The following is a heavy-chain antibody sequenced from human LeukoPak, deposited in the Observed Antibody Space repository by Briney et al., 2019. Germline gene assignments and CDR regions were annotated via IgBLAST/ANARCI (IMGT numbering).Heavy chain of an antibody. CDR2: TYYSGGT. CDR3: ARVTGYMIEDYFDY. CDR1: GGSISSSSYY. D-gene: IGHD3-9*01. Sequence: SETLSLTCTVSGGSISSSSYYWGWIRQPPGKGLEWIGSTYYSGGTYYNPSRQSRVTISVDKSKNQFSLKLRSVTSADTAVYYCARVTGYMIEDYFDYWGQGTLVTGSS. V-gene: IGHV4-39*07. J-gene: IGHJ4*02.